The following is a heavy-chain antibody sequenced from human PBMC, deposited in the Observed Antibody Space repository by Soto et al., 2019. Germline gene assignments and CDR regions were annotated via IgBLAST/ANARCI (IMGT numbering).Heavy chain of an antibody. CDR1: GFTFSSYW. J-gene: IGHJ6*02. V-gene: IGHV3-7*03. D-gene: IGHD2-2*02. CDR3: ARDQHGLIVVVPAAIGRYYYYGMDV. CDR2: IKQDGSEK. Sequence: GGSLRLSCAASGFTFSSYWMSWVRQAPGKGLEWVANIKQDGSEKYYVDSVKGRFTISRDNAKNSRYLQMNSLRAEDTAVYYCARDQHGLIVVVPAAIGRYYYYGMDVWGPGTTVNVSS.